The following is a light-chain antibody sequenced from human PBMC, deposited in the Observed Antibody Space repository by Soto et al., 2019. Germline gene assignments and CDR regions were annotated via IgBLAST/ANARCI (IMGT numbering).Light chain of an antibody. Sequence: IQMTQSPSSLSASVGDRLSITCRASQVITNDLAWYQQKPGKAPKLLIYAASTLQSGVPSRFSGSGSGTEFTLTISSLQPDDFATYYCQQYNSYLVTFGGGTKVDIK. V-gene: IGKV1-17*01. CDR1: QVITND. J-gene: IGKJ4*01. CDR2: AAS. CDR3: QQYNSYLVT.